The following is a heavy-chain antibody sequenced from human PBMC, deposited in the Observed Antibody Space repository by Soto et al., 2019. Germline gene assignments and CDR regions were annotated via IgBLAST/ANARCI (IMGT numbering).Heavy chain of an antibody. Sequence: PSETLSLTCTVSGGSISSSSYYWGWIRQPPGKGLEWIGSIYYSGSTYYNPSLKSRVTISVDTSKNQFSLKLSSVTAADTAVYYCARHQWLVRIGWFDPWGQGTLVTVSS. D-gene: IGHD6-19*01. CDR3: ARHQWLVRIGWFDP. V-gene: IGHV4-39*01. J-gene: IGHJ5*02. CDR2: IYYSGST. CDR1: GGSISSSSYY.